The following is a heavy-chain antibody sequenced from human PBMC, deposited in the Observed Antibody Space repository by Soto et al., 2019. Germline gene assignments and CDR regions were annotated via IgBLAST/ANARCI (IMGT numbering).Heavy chain of an antibody. D-gene: IGHD4-4*01. CDR3: ARGFVGYSNYYYYMDV. Sequence: ASVKVSCKASGYTFTSYDINWVRQATGQGLEWMGWMNPNSGNTGYAQKFQGRVTMTRNTSISTAYMELSSLRSEDTAVYYCARGFVGYSNYYYYMDVWGKGTTVTVS. V-gene: IGHV1-8*01. J-gene: IGHJ6*03. CDR1: GYTFTSYD. CDR2: MNPNSGNT.